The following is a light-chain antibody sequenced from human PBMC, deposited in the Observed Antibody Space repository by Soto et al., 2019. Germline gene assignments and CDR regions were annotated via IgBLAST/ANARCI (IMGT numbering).Light chain of an antibody. J-gene: IGLJ1*01. CDR3: NSYAGSNNFYV. Sequence: QSALTQPPSASGSPGQAVTISCTGTSSDVGGYNYVSWYQQHPGKAPKLIIYEVTVRPSGVPDRFSGSKSGNTASLTVSGLQAEDEADYYCNSYAGSNNFYVSGTGTKRTVL. CDR2: EVT. CDR1: SSDVGGYNY. V-gene: IGLV2-8*01.